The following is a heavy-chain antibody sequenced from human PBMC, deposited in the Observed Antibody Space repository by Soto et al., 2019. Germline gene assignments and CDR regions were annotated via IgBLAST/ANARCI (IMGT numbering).Heavy chain of an antibody. J-gene: IGHJ6*02. CDR2: IDPSDSYT. Sequence: GESLKISCKGSGYSFTSYWISWVRQMPGKGLEWMGRIDPSDSYTNYSPSFQGHVTISADKSISTAYLQWSSLKASDTAMHYCARHHHQPSGYSSGPDYGMDVWGQGTTVTVSS. V-gene: IGHV5-10-1*01. D-gene: IGHD6-19*01. CDR3: ARHHHQPSGYSSGPDYGMDV. CDR1: GYSFTSYW.